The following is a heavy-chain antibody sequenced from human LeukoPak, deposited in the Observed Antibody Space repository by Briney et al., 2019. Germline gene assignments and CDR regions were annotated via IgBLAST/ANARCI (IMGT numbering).Heavy chain of an antibody. CDR2: ISGSGGST. V-gene: IGHV3-23*01. Sequence: GGSPRLSCAASGFTFSNYAMSWVRQAPGKGLEWVSTISGSGGSTYYADSVKGRFTISRDNSKNTLYLQMNSLRAEDTAVYYCAKHAGYQNSFFDYWGQGTLVTVSS. J-gene: IGHJ4*02. D-gene: IGHD3-9*01. CDR1: GFTFSNYA. CDR3: AKHAGYQNSFFDY.